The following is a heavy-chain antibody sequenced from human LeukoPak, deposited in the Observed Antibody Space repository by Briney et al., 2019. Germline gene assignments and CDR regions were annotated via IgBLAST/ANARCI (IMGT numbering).Heavy chain of an antibody. J-gene: IGHJ6*03. D-gene: IGHD6-6*01. CDR3: ARSQKAYSSSSGDYYYYMDV. CDR2: ISSSSSYI. V-gene: IGHV3-21*01. Sequence: GGSLRLSCAASGFTFNTYSMNWVRQAPGKGLEWVSSISSSSSYIYYADSVKGRFTISRDNAKNSLYLQMNSLRAEDTAVYYCARSQKAYSSSSGDYYYYMDVWGKGTTVTVSS. CDR1: GFTFNTYS.